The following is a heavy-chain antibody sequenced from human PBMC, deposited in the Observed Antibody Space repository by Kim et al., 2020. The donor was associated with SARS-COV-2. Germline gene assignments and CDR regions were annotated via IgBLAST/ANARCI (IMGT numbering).Heavy chain of an antibody. D-gene: IGHD6-13*01. CDR3: ARDRISGTDY. J-gene: IGHJ4*02. Sequence: NKYYADSGQGRFTIYRDNSKNTLYLKMNSLRAEDTAVYYCARDRISGTDYWGQGTLVTVSS. CDR2: NK. V-gene: IGHV3-30*01.